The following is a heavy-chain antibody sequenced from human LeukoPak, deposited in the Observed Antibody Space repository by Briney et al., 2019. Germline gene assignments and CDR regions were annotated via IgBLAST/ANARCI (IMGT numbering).Heavy chain of an antibody. J-gene: IGHJ6*02. CDR1: GGPISSHY. V-gene: IGHV4-4*07. Sequence: PSETLSLTCTVSGGPISSHYWSWIRQPAGKGLEWIGRIYTSGSTNYDPSLDYNPSLKSRVTMSVDTSNNHFSLRLSSVTAADTAVYYCARQVSSGWTLHYYYYYGMDVWGQGTTVTVSS. CDR2: IYTSGST. D-gene: IGHD6-19*01. CDR3: ARQVSSGWTLHYYYYYGMDV.